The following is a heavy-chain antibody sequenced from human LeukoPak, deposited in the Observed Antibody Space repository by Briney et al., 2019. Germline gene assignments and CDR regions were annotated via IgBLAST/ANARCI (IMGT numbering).Heavy chain of an antibody. V-gene: IGHV4-59*01. J-gene: IGHJ6*03. Sequence: SETLSLTCTVSGGSICSYYWSWIRQPPGKGLEWIGYIYYSGSTNYNPSLKSRVTISVDTSKNQFSLKLSSVTAVDTAVYYCARKAARTRHYYYYYMDVWGRGTTVTVSS. CDR1: GGSICSYY. CDR2: IYYSGST. D-gene: IGHD6-6*01. CDR3: ARKAARTRHYYYYYMDV.